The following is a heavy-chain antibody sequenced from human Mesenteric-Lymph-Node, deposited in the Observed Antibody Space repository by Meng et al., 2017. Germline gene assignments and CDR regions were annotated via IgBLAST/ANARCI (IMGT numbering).Heavy chain of an antibody. V-gene: IGHV1-69*06. CDR1: GGTFRRYA. J-gene: IGHJ6*02. D-gene: IGHD5-24*01. CDR3: ARVEIYGMDV. Sequence: VHCGVVVKIYVTLVKVSCKASGGTFRRYAISWVRQASGQGLVWMGVILLIFGTAIYAQKFQGRVTITADKSTSTAYMELSSLRFEDTAVSYCARVEIYGMDVWCQGTTVTVSS. CDR2: ILLIFGTA.